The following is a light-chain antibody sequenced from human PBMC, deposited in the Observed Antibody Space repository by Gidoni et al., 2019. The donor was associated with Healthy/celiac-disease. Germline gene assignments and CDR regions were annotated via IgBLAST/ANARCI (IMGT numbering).Light chain of an antibody. CDR1: QSLLHSNGYNY. CDR2: LGS. Sequence: TVMTQSPLSLPVTPGEPASISCRSSQSLLHSNGYNYLDWYLQKPGQSPQLLIYLGSNRASGVPDRVSGSGSGTDFTLKISRVEAEDVGVYYCMRALQTPTFGGGTKVEIK. J-gene: IGKJ4*01. V-gene: IGKV2-28*01. CDR3: MRALQTPT.